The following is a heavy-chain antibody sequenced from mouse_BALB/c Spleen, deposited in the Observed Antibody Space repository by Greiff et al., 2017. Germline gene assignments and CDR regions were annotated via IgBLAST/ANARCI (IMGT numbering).Heavy chain of an antibody. CDR3: ARSGTCYFDY. CDR2: ICSGSSNI. J-gene: IGHJ1*01. V-gene: IGHV5-17*02. D-gene: IGHD3-1*01. CDR1: GFTFSSFG. Sequence: EVQGVESGGGLVQPGGSRKLSCAASGFTFSSFGMHWVRQAPEKGLEWVAYICSGSSNIYYADTVKGRFTISRDNTKNTLFLQMTSLRSEDTDMYYCARSGTCYFDYWGAGTTVTGSS.